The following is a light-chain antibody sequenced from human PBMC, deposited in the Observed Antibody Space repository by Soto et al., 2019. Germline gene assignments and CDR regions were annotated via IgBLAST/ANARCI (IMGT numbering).Light chain of an antibody. CDR3: QQYNILST. Sequence: QMTPSPSTVSASVGDRVTITFRASQSIRYLLAWYQQKPGKAPNLLIYDASTLESGVPTRLSGSGSGTEFTLTISSLRPDDFATYYCQQYNILSTFGQGTKV. CDR1: QSIRYL. V-gene: IGKV1-5*01. CDR2: DAS. J-gene: IGKJ1*01.